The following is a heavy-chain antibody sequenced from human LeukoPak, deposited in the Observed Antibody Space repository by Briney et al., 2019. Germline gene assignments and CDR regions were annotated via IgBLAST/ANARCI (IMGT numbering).Heavy chain of an antibody. CDR3: ARDSLDGSSWYAPPYFDY. J-gene: IGHJ4*02. CDR2: VNWNGGST. V-gene: IGHV3-20*04. CDR1: GYTFNNYG. D-gene: IGHD6-13*01. Sequence: GETLTLSCAASGYTFNNYGKSWGRQAPRQGPEWDSGVNWNGGSTGYADSVKGRSTISRDNAKNSLYLQMSSLRAEDTALYYCARDSLDGSSWYAPPYFDYWGQGTLVTVSS.